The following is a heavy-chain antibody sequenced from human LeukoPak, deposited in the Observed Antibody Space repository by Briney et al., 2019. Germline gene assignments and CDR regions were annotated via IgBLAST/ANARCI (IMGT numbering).Heavy chain of an antibody. D-gene: IGHD4-17*01. Sequence: PSQTLSLTCTVSGGSISSGSYYWSWIRQPAGKGLERIGRIYTSGSTNYNPSLKSRVTISVDTSKNQFSLKLSSVTAADTAVYYCARVVGTVTTGWYFDLWGRGTLVTVSS. CDR3: ARVVGTVTTGWYFDL. J-gene: IGHJ2*01. CDR1: GGSISSGSYY. V-gene: IGHV4-61*02. CDR2: IYTSGST.